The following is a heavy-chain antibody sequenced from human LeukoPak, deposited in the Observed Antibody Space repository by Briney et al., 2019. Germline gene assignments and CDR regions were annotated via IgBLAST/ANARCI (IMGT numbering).Heavy chain of an antibody. Sequence: GGSLRLSCEASGFTFSSYAMSWVRQAPGKGLEWVANIKQDGSEKYYVDSVKGRFTISRDNAKNSLYLQMNSLRAEDTAVYYCARARDYGDFDHWGQGTLVTVSS. CDR1: GFTFSSYA. V-gene: IGHV3-7*01. CDR2: IKQDGSEK. D-gene: IGHD4-17*01. J-gene: IGHJ5*02. CDR3: ARARDYGDFDH.